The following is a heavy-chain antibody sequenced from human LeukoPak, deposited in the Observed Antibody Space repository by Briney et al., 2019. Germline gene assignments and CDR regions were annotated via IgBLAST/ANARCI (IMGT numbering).Heavy chain of an antibody. V-gene: IGHV1-46*01. D-gene: IGHD2-2*01. CDR1: GYTFTSYY. Sequence: ASVKVSCKASGYTFTSYYMHWVRQAPGQGLEWMGIINPSGGSTSYAQKFQGRVTMTRDMSTSTVYMELSSPRSEDTAVYYCARDHCSSTSCYLYFDYWGQGTLVTVSS. CDR3: ARDHCSSTSCYLYFDY. CDR2: INPSGGST. J-gene: IGHJ4*02.